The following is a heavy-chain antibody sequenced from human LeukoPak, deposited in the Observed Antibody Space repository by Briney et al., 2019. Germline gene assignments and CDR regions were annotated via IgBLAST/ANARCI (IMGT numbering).Heavy chain of an antibody. V-gene: IGHV3-30-3*01. CDR1: GFTFSSYA. CDR3: ARDGDYGVGGFDY. D-gene: IGHD4-17*01. CDR2: ISYDGSNK. Sequence: EGSLRLSCAASGFTFSSYAMHWVRQAPGKGLEWVAVISYDGSNKYYADSVKGRFTISRDNSKNTLYLQMNSLRAEDTAVYYCARDGDYGVGGFDYWGQGTLVTVSS. J-gene: IGHJ4*02.